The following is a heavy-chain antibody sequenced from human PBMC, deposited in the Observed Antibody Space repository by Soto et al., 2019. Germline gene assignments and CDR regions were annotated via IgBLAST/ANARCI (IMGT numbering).Heavy chain of an antibody. CDR2: ISGSGGST. V-gene: IGHV3-23*01. D-gene: IGHD3-16*01. CDR3: AKSFPSVTTFGDNWFDP. J-gene: IGHJ5*02. Sequence: GGSLRLSCAASGFTFSSYAMSWVRQAPGKRLEWVSAISGSGGSTYYADSVKGRFTISRDNSKNTLYLQMNSLRAEDTAVYYCAKSFPSVTTFGDNWFDPWGQGTLVTVSS. CDR1: GFTFSSYA.